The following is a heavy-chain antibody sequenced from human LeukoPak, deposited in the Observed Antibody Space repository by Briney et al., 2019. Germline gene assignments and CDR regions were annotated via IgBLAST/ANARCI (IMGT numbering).Heavy chain of an antibody. CDR2: ISADGGST. CDR1: GLNFDDSA. V-gene: IGHV3-43*02. Sequence: GESLRLSCVASGLNFDDSAIHWVRQAPGKGLEWVSLISADGGSTFSADSVKGRFSISRDNSKNSLYLQMNGLRSEDTAMYYCAKESGKFDYWGQGTLVAVSS. J-gene: IGHJ4*02. CDR3: AKESGKFDY.